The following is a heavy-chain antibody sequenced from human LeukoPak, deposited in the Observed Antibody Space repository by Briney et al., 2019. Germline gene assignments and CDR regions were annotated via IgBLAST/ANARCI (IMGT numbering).Heavy chain of an antibody. CDR1: GGSFSGYY. CDR2: INHNGST. Sequence: SETLSLTCAVYGGSFSGYYWSWIRQPPGKGLEWIGEINHNGSTNYNPSLKSRVTISVDTSKNQFSLKLSSVTAADTAVYYCARRKYYYGSGSYRGFDYWGQGTLVTVSS. J-gene: IGHJ4*02. CDR3: ARRKYYYGSGSYRGFDY. V-gene: IGHV4-34*01. D-gene: IGHD3-10*01.